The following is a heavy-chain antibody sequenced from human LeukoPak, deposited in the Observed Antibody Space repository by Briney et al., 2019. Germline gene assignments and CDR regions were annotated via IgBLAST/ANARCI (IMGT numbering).Heavy chain of an antibody. D-gene: IGHD6-13*01. CDR3: ARVSYSRSGADAFAI. Sequence: SETLSLTCTVSGGSISSSGDSWSWIRQPPEKGLEWIGYIYHSGSTYYNPSLKSRVTISVDRSKNQFSLKLSSVTAADTAVYNCARVSYSRSGADAFAIWGQGTMVTVSS. V-gene: IGHV4-30-2*01. CDR1: GGSISSSGDS. J-gene: IGHJ3*02. CDR2: IYHSGST.